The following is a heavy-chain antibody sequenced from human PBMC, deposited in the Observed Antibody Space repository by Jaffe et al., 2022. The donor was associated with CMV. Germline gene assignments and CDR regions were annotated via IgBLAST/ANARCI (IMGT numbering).Heavy chain of an antibody. CDR3: ARVDSGYDYYFDY. CDR1: GGSVSSGSYY. D-gene: IGHD5-12*01. CDR2: IYYSGST. V-gene: IGHV4-61*01. Sequence: QVQLQESGPGLVKPSETLSLTCTVSGGSVSSGSYYWSWIRQPPGKGLEWIGYIYYSGSTNYNPSLKSRVTISVDTSKNQFSLKLSSVTAADTAVYYCARVDSGYDYYFDYWGQGTLVTVSS. J-gene: IGHJ4*02.